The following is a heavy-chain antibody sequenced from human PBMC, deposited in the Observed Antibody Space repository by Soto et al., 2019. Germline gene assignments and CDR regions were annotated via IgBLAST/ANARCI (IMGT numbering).Heavy chain of an antibody. CDR2: INHSGST. V-gene: IGHV4-34*01. CDR1: GVSFSGYY. D-gene: IGHD3-10*01. CDR3: ARGHLVVGFGELSFDY. J-gene: IGHJ4*02. Sequence: QVQLQQWGAGLLKPSETLSLTCAVYGVSFSGYYWSWIRQPPGKGLEWIGEINHSGSTNYNPSLKSRVTMSVDTSKNQFSLKLSSVTAADTAVYYCARGHLVVGFGELSFDYWGQGTLVTVSS.